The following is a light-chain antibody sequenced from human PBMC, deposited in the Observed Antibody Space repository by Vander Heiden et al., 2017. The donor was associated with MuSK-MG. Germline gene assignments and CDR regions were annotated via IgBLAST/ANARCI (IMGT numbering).Light chain of an antibody. CDR1: QSVSSSY. Sequence: VLTQSPGTLSLALGERATLACRASQSVSSSYLAWSQQNPGQSPRLLIYGASSRDTGTPDRSSGSGSGTDFTLTIRRLEPEDSAMYYCPQCCSEPFFSFGPGTRLG. CDR3: PQCCSEPFFS. J-gene: IGKJ3*01. CDR2: GAS. V-gene: IGKV3-20*01.